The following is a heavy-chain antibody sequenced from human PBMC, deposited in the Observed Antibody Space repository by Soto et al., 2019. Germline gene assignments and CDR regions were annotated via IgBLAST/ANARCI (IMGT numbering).Heavy chain of an antibody. CDR2: IIPILGIA. CDR3: ASRSDDSYYFDY. J-gene: IGHJ4*02. CDR1: GGTFSSYT. V-gene: IGHV1-69*02. D-gene: IGHD3-16*01. Sequence: SVKVSCKASGGTFSSYTISWVRQAPGQGLEWMGRIIPILGIASYAQKFQGRVTITADKSTSTAYMELSSLRSEDTAVYYCASRSDDSYYFDYWGQGTLVTVSS.